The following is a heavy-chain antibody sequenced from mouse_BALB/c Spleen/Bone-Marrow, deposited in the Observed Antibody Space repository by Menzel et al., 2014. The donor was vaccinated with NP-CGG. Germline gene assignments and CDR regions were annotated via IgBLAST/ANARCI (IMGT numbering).Heavy chain of an antibody. V-gene: IGHV1-14*01. Sequence: VQLQQSGPELVKPGASVKMSCKASGYTFTSYVMHWVKQKPGQGLEWIGYINPYNDGNKYNEKFKGKDTLTSDKASSTAYMELSSLTSEDSAVYYCASPYYRYDALDYWGQGTSVTVSS. CDR3: ASPYYRYDALDY. D-gene: IGHD2-14*01. CDR2: INPYNDGN. J-gene: IGHJ4*01. CDR1: GYTFTSYV.